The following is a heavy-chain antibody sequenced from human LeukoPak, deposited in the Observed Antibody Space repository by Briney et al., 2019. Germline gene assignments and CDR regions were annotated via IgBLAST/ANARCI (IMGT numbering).Heavy chain of an antibody. J-gene: IGHJ3*02. CDR1: GYTFTGYY. D-gene: IGHD3-16*01. V-gene: IGHV1-2*02. Sequence: ASVKVSCKASGYTFTGYYMHWVRQAPGQGLEWMGWINPNSGGTNYAQKFQGRVTMTRDTSISTADMELSRLRSDDTAVYYCASDMITFGGVGDAFDIWGQGTMVTV. CDR2: INPNSGGT. CDR3: ASDMITFGGVGDAFDI.